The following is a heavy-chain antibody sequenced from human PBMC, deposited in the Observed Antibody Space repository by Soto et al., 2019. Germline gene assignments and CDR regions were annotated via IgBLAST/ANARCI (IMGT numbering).Heavy chain of an antibody. Sequence: PSETLSLTCTVSGGSISSYSWSWIRQPAGKGLEWIGRIYTSGSTNYNPSLKSRVTMSVDTSKNQFSLKLSSVTAADTAVYYCAYGGYSYGPDYWGQGTLVTVSS. J-gene: IGHJ4*02. V-gene: IGHV4-4*07. CDR2: IYTSGST. CDR3: AYGGYSYGPDY. D-gene: IGHD5-18*01. CDR1: GGSISSYS.